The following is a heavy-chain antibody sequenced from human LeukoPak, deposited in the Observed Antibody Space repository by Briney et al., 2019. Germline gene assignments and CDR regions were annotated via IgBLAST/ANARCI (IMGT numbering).Heavy chain of an antibody. CDR2: ISGSGGST. D-gene: IGHD2-2*01. V-gene: IGHV3-23*01. Sequence: GGSLRLSCAASGFTFSSYAMSWVRQAPGKGLEWVSAISGSGGSTYYADSVKGRFTISRDNSKSTLYLQMNSLRAEDTAVYYCTKAYCSTTSCHGGYFDSWGQGTLVTVPS. CDR3: TKAYCSTTSCHGGYFDS. J-gene: IGHJ4*02. CDR1: GFTFSSYA.